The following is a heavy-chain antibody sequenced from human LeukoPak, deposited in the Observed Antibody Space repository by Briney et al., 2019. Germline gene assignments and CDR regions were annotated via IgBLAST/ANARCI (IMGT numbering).Heavy chain of an antibody. D-gene: IGHD2/OR15-2a*01. CDR2: IKSKTEGGTT. CDR1: GFTFSDAW. Sequence: GGSLRLSCAASGFTFSDAWMSWVRQAPGKGLEWVGRIKSKTEGGTTDYAAPAKGRFSIARDDSKDTLYLQMSRLRTEDTAVYYCPPSENFGYFLDIWGQGTLVTVSS. V-gene: IGHV3-15*01. J-gene: IGHJ4*02. CDR3: PPSENFGYFLDI.